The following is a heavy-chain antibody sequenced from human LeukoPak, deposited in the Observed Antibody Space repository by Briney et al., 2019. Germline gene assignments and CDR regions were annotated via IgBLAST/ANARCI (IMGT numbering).Heavy chain of an antibody. CDR1: GFTFSNAW. Sequence: GGSLRLSCAASGFTFSNAWMNWVRQAPGKGLEWVGRIKSKTDGGTTDYAAPVKGRFTISRDDSKNTLYLQMNSLKTEDTAVYYCTTDSVVVPAAWDYWGQGTLVTVSS. CDR3: TTDSVVVPAAWDY. V-gene: IGHV3-15*07. CDR2: IKSKTDGGTT. J-gene: IGHJ4*02. D-gene: IGHD2-2*01.